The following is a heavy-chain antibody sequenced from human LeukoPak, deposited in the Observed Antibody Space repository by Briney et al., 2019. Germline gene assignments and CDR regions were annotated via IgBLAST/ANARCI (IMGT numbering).Heavy chain of an antibody. J-gene: IGHJ4*02. CDR3: AREARLRLGGFFDS. CDR2: IYHSGST. D-gene: IGHD5-12*01. CDR1: DYSISSEYY. V-gene: IGHV4-38-2*02. Sequence: SETLTLTCTVSDYSISSEYYWGWIRQPPGKGLEWIGSIYHSGSTYYNPSLKSRVTISVDTSKSHFSLKLSSVTAADTAVYYCAREARLRLGGFFDSWGQGTLVTVSS.